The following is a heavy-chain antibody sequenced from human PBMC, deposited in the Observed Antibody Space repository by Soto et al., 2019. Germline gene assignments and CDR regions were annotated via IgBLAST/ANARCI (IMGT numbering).Heavy chain of an antibody. Sequence: ASVKVSCKASGYTFTSYGISWVRQAPGQGLEWMGWISAYNGNTNYAQKLQGRVTMTTDTSTSTAYMELRSLRSDDTAVYYCARVESRDFWSGYYLHNWFDPWGQGTLVTVSS. J-gene: IGHJ5*02. CDR3: ARVESRDFWSGYYLHNWFDP. CDR1: GYTFTSYG. D-gene: IGHD3-3*01. CDR2: ISAYNGNT. V-gene: IGHV1-18*01.